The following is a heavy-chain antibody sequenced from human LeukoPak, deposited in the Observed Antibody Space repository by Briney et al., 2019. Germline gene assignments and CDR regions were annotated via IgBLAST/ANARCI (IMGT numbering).Heavy chain of an antibody. J-gene: IGHJ4*02. Sequence: GGSLRLSCEASGFAFNSYWMSWVRQAPGKGLEWVADINEDGSTIYYVNSVKGRFTISRDDAKNSLSLQLNTLRAEDRAVYYCARWSYVSGTWFLDSWGQGALVTVSS. D-gene: IGHD3-10*01. V-gene: IGHV3-7*05. CDR2: INEDGSTI. CDR1: GFAFNSYW. CDR3: ARWSYVSGTWFLDS.